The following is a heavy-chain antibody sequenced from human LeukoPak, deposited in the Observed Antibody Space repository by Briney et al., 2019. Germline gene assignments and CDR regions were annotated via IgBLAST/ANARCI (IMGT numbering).Heavy chain of an antibody. CDR3: ARDKRWLQRPHFDY. CDR1: GGSISSYY. V-gene: IGHV4-59*12. D-gene: IGHD5-24*01. J-gene: IGHJ4*02. CDR2: IYYSGST. Sequence: SETLSLTCTVSGGSISSYYWSWIRQPPGKGLEWIGYIYYSGSTNYNPSLKSRVTISVDTSKNQFSLKLSSVTAADTAVYYCARDKRWLQRPHFDYWGQGTLVTVSS.